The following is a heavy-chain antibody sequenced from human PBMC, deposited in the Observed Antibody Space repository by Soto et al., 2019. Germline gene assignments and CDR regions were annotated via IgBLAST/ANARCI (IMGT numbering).Heavy chain of an antibody. J-gene: IGHJ4*02. V-gene: IGHV1-18*01. Sequence: ASVKVSCTASGYTFTSYGISWVRQAPGQGLEWMGWISAYNGNTNYAQKLQGRVTMTTDTSTSTAYMELRSLRSDDTAVYYCARFRIAVAGKGIDYWGQGTLVTVSS. CDR1: GYTFTSYG. CDR2: ISAYNGNT. CDR3: ARFRIAVAGKGIDY. D-gene: IGHD6-19*01.